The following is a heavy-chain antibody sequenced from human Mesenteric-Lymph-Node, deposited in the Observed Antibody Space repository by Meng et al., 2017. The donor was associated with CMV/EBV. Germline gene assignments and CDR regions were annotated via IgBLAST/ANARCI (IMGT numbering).Heavy chain of an antibody. CDR2: INPNSGAT. J-gene: IGHJ4*02. V-gene: IGHV1-2*02. CDR1: GYTFTGYY. D-gene: IGHD3-16*01. Sequence: ASVKVSCKASGYTFTGYYMHWVRQAPGQGLEWMGWINPNSGATNSAQKFQGRVTMTRDTSINTVYMELSRLRSDDTAVYYCARGWGLDYWGQGTLVTVSS. CDR3: ARGWGLDY.